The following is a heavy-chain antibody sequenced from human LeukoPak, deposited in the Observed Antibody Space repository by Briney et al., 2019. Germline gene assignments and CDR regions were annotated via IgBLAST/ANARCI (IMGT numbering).Heavy chain of an antibody. CDR3: AREVGAAAAGMRWFDP. J-gene: IGHJ5*02. CDR2: ISSSSSYI. Sequence: GGSLRLSCAASGFTFSSYSMNWVRQAPGKGLEWVSSISSSSSYIYYADSVKGRFTISRDNAKNSLYLQMNSLRAEDTAVYYCAREVGAAAAGMRWFDPWGQGTLVTLSS. D-gene: IGHD6-13*01. V-gene: IGHV3-21*01. CDR1: GFTFSSYS.